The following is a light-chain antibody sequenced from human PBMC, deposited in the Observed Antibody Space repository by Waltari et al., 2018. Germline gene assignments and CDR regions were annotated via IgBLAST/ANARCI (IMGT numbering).Light chain of an antibody. CDR2: KNN. CDR1: SHNIGSNY. J-gene: IGLJ3*02. CDR3: AAWDDSLSGLV. Sequence: QSVLTQPPSASGTPGQTVPISCNGSSHNIGSNYVYWYQQFPGTAPKLLIFKNNQRPSGVPDRFSDSKSGTSASLAINGLRSEDEADYYCAAWDDSLSGLVLGGGTKVTVL. V-gene: IGLV1-47*01.